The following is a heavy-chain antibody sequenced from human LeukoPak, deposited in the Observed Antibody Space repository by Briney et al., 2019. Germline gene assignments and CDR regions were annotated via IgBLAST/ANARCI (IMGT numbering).Heavy chain of an antibody. Sequence: GASLRLSCAASGFTFSIYWMRWVRQAPGKGLVWVSLIKSDGSTRYADSVKGRFTVSRDNAKNTVSLQMNSLRAEDTGVYYCARAPSEIGGYYPEYFRHWGQGTLVIVSS. CDR2: IKSDGST. D-gene: IGHD3-22*01. CDR1: GFTFSIYW. J-gene: IGHJ1*01. CDR3: ARAPSEIGGYYPEYFRH. V-gene: IGHV3-74*01.